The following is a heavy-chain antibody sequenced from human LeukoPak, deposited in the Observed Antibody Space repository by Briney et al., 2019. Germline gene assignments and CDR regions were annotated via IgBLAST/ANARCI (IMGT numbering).Heavy chain of an antibody. V-gene: IGHV4-59*08. CDR3: ARFRLGELGSGFDY. CDR2: IYYSGST. D-gene: IGHD3-16*01. CDR1: GGSISSYY. J-gene: IGHJ4*02. Sequence: PSETLSLTCTVSGGSISSYYWIWIRQPPGKGLEWIGYIYYSGSTNYNPSLKSRVTISVDTSKNRFSLKLSSVTAADTAVYYCARFRLGELGSGFDYWGQGTLVTVSS.